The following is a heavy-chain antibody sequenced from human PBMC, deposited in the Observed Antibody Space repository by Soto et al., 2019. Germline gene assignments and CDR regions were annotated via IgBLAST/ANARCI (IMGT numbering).Heavy chain of an antibody. CDR2: IRSETEGGTT. CDR1: GFTFKNAW. CDR3: ARYYDGPGSKNCFEY. D-gene: IGHD3-10*01. J-gene: IGHJ4*02. V-gene: IGHV3-15*07. Sequence: EVQLVESGGGLVKPGGSLRLSCEASGFTFKNAWMNWVRQAPGKGLEWVGRIRSETEGGTTEYAPPVKGRFSISRDDSXITGYLQMSSLTTEDTAVYYCARYYDGPGSKNCFEYWGQGTLGTVSS.